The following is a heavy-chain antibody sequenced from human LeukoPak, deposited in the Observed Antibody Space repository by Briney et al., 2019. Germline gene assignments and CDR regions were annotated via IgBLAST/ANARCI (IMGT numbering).Heavy chain of an antibody. CDR1: GGSFSGYY. J-gene: IGHJ4*02. Sequence: PSETLSLTCAVYGGSFSGYYWSWIRQPPGKGLEWIGEINHSGSTNYNPSLKSRVTISVDTSKNQFSLKLSSVTAADTAVYYCARLSIAVYYFDYWGQGTLVTVSS. D-gene: IGHD6-19*01. CDR2: INHSGST. CDR3: ARLSIAVYYFDY. V-gene: IGHV4-34*01.